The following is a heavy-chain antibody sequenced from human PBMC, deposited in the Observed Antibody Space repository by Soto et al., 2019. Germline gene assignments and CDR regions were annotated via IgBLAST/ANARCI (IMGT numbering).Heavy chain of an antibody. CDR3: ARGGNAASDY. CDR2: IKQDGSDK. J-gene: IGHJ4*02. V-gene: IGHV3-7*01. Sequence: GGSLRLSCAATGFTFRSYAMSWVRQAPGKGLEWLATIKQDGSDKYYADSIKGRFTISRDNARNSLYLQMNSLRSEDTAVYYCARGGNAASDYWGQGTLVTVSS. CDR1: GFTFRSYA. D-gene: IGHD2-15*01.